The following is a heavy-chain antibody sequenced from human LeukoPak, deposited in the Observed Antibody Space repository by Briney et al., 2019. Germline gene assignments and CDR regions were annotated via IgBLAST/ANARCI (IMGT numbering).Heavy chain of an antibody. D-gene: IGHD3-9*01. Sequence: PGGSLRLSCAASGFTFSSNYMSWVRQAPGKGLEWVSVIYSGGSTYYADSVKGRFTISRDNSKNTLYLQMNSLRAEDTAVYYCARDEILTGYYGTKYYLDYWGQGTLVTVSS. CDR3: ARDEILTGYYGTKYYLDY. CDR1: GFTFSSNY. V-gene: IGHV3-53*01. CDR2: IYSGGST. J-gene: IGHJ4*02.